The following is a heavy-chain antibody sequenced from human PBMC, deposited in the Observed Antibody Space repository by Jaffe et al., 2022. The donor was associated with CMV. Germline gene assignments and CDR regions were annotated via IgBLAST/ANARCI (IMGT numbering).Heavy chain of an antibody. CDR3: ARWERRDPRITIFGVVQDRNYYYYGMDV. CDR2: ISAYNGNT. Sequence: QVQLVQSGAEVKKPGASVKVSCKASGYTFTSYGISWVRQAPGQGLEWMGWISAYNGNTNYAQKLQGRVTMTTDTSTSTAYMELRSLRSDDTAVYYCARWERRDPRITIFGVVQDRNYYYYGMDVWGQGTTVTVSS. CDR1: GYTFTSYG. D-gene: IGHD3-3*01. V-gene: IGHV1-18*01. J-gene: IGHJ6*02.